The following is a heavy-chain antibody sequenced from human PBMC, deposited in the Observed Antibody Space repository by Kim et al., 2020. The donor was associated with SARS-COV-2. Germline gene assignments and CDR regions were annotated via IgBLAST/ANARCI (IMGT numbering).Heavy chain of an antibody. CDR2: LSAYNGHP. D-gene: IGHD1-1*01. V-gene: IGHV1-18*01. CDR3: AGAAASLNDHREKNCVQNCLLATGY. CDR1: PFTSYG. Sequence: PFTSYGISWVRQAPGQGLEWMGWLSAYNGHPHYAQKLQGRVTMTTDTSTSRAYMELRSLRSDDTAVYYCAGAAASLNDHREKNCVQNCLLATGY. J-gene: IGHJ4*03.